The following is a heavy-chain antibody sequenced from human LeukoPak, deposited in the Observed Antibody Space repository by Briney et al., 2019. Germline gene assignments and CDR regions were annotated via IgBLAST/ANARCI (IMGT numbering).Heavy chain of an antibody. V-gene: IGHV4-59*01. D-gene: IGHD5-12*01. CDR1: GGSISSYY. J-gene: IGHJ4*02. CDR2: IYYSRST. Sequence: SETLSLTCTVSGGSISSYYWSWIRQPPGKGLEWIGYIYYSRSTNYNPSLKSRVTISVDTSKNQFSLKLSSVTAADTAVYYCARGGGIVATIDYWGQGTLVTVSS. CDR3: ARGGGIVATIDY.